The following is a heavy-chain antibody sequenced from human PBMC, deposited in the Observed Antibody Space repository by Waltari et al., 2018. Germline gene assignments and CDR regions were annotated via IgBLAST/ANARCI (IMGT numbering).Heavy chain of an antibody. CDR3: ARGRLWRYFDY. J-gene: IGHJ4*02. D-gene: IGHD3-10*01. CDR1: GGSFSGYY. Sequence: QVQLQQWGAGLLKPSETLSLTCAVYGGSFSGYYWSWIRQPPGKGLEWIGEINHSGSTNYNPSLKSRVTISVDTSKNQFSLKLSSVTAADTAVYYCARGRLWRYFDYWGQGTLVTVSS. CDR2: INHSGST. V-gene: IGHV4-34*01.